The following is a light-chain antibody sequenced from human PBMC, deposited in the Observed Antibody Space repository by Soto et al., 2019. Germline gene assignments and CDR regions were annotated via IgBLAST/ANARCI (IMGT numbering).Light chain of an antibody. CDR1: SSNIGAGYD. CDR3: QSYDSSLNGWV. Sequence: SVLTQPPSVSGAPGQRVTISCTGSSSNIGAGYDVHWYQQLPGTAPKLLIYGNNNRPSGVPDRFSGSKSGTSASLAITGLQAEDEADYYCQSYDSSLNGWVFGGGTQLTVL. CDR2: GNN. V-gene: IGLV1-40*01. J-gene: IGLJ3*02.